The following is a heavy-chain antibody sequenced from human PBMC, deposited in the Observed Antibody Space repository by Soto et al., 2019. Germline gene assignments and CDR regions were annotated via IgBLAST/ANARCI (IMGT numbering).Heavy chain of an antibody. J-gene: IGHJ6*03. CDR2: INHSGST. V-gene: IGHV4-34*01. Sequence: QVQLQQWGAGLLKPSETLSLTCAVYGGSFSGYYWSWIRQPPGKGLEWIGEINHSGSTNYNPSLKSRLTLSVDTSKNQSSLKLSSVTAADTAVDYCARPQGLPYYYYMDVWGKGTTVTVSS. CDR1: GGSFSGYY. CDR3: ARPQGLPYYYYMDV.